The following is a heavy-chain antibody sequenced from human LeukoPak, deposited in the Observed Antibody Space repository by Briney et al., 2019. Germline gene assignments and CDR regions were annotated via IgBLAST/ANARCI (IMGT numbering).Heavy chain of an antibody. Sequence: GGSLRLSCAASGFTFSRFAMHWVRQAPGKGLEWVTVISHDGGNKYYADSVKDRFTISRDNSKNTLYLHMNGLRTEDTAVYYCAQRGGLDYWGQGTLVTVSS. J-gene: IGHJ4*02. CDR2: ISHDGGNK. CDR1: GFTFSRFA. CDR3: AQRGGLDY. D-gene: IGHD3-16*01. V-gene: IGHV3-30*04.